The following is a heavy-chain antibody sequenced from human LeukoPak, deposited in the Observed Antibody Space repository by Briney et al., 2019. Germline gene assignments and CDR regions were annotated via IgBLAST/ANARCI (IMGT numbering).Heavy chain of an antibody. CDR1: GDSISSGGYY. Sequence: PSETLSLTCTVSGDSISSGGYYWSWIRQHPGKGLEWIAYIYYSGSTYYNPSLKSRVTISVDTSKNQFSLKLSSVTAADTAVYYCARADYSSSWFLDYWGQGTLVTVSS. J-gene: IGHJ4*02. V-gene: IGHV4-31*03. D-gene: IGHD6-13*01. CDR3: ARADYSSSWFLDY. CDR2: IYYSGST.